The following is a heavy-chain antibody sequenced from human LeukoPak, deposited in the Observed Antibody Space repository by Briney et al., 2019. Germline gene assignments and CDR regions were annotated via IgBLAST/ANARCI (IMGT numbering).Heavy chain of an antibody. CDR3: ARDKSLYYDILTGYYRGDY. CDR1: GYTFTSYG. V-gene: IGHV1-18*01. D-gene: IGHD3-9*01. J-gene: IGHJ4*02. CDR2: ISAYNGNT. Sequence: ASVKVSCKASGYTFTSYGITWVRQAPGQGLEWTGWISAYNGNTNYAQKLQGRVTMTTDTSTSTAYMELRSLRSDDTAVYYCARDKSLYYDILTGYYRGDYWGQGTLVTVSS.